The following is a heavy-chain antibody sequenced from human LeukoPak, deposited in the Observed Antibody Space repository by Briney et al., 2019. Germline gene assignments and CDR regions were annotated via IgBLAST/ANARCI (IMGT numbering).Heavy chain of an antibody. CDR3: ARGAGDSSGYYSDYLDY. CDR1: GGSITYYY. V-gene: IGHV4-59*01. Sequence: SETLSLTCTVSGGSITYYYWSWIRQPPGKGLEWIGYIYDSGSTNYNPSLKSRVTISVDTSMNQFSLKLSSVTAADTAVYYCARGAGDSSGYYSDYLDYWGQGTLVTVSS. D-gene: IGHD3-22*01. J-gene: IGHJ4*02. CDR2: IYDSGST.